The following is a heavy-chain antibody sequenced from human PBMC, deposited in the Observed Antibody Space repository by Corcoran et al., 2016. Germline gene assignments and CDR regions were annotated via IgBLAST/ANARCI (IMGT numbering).Heavy chain of an antibody. V-gene: IGHV3-33*01. J-gene: IGHJ6*02. D-gene: IGHD2-15*01. CDR1: GFTFSSYG. CDR3: ARGEVVAATQYYYYGMDV. CDR2: IWYDGSNK. Sequence: QVQLVESGGGVVQPGRSLRLSCAASGFTFSSYGMHWVRQAPGKGLELVAVIWYDGSNKYYADSVKGRFTISRDNSKNTLYLQMNSLRAEDTAVYYCARGEVVAATQYYYYGMDVWGQGTTVTVSS.